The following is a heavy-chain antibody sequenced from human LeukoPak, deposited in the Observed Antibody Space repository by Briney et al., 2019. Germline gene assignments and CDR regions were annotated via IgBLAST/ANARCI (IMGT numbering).Heavy chain of an antibody. J-gene: IGHJ4*02. V-gene: IGHV3-23*01. Sequence: GGSLRLSCAASGFTFSSYAMSWVRQAPGKGLEWVSAISGSGGNTYYADSVKGRFTISRDNSKNTLYLQMNSLRAEDTAVYYCAKASFIAAAGTGDYWGQGTLVTVSS. CDR3: AKASFIAAAGTGDY. CDR2: ISGSGGNT. D-gene: IGHD6-13*01. CDR1: GFTFSSYA.